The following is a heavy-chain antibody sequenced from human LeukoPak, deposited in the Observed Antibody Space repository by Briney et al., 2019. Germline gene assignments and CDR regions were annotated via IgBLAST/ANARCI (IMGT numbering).Heavy chain of an antibody. J-gene: IGHJ4*02. Sequence: GRSLRLSCAAFGFTFSSYAMHWVHQAPGRGLEWVAVISYDGNNKYYADSVKGRFTISRDNSKNTLYLQMNSLRAEDTAVYYCAKVGSGWYGVDYWGQGTLVTVSS. V-gene: IGHV3-30-3*01. CDR2: ISYDGNNK. CDR1: GFTFSSYA. D-gene: IGHD6-19*01. CDR3: AKVGSGWYGVDY.